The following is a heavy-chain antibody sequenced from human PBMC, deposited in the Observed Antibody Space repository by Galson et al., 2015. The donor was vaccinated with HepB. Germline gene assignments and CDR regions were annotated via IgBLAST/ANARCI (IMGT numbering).Heavy chain of an antibody. V-gene: IGHV3-23*01. CDR1: RFTFSSHA. CDR3: AKDMEWLVPIYHFDY. J-gene: IGHJ4*02. D-gene: IGHD6-19*01. Sequence: SLRLSCAASRFTFSSHAMSWVRQAPGKGLEWVSGISGSGGSTHCADSVKGRFTISRDNSKNTLYLQMNSLRAEDTAVYYCAKDMEWLVPIYHFDYWGQGTLLTVSS. CDR2: ISGSGGST.